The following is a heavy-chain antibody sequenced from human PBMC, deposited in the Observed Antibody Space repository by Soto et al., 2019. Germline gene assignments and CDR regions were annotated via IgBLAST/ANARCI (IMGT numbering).Heavy chain of an antibody. J-gene: IGHJ4*02. CDR2: ISSSGSTI. D-gene: IGHD6-13*01. V-gene: IGHV3-48*03. CDR1: GFTFSSYE. Sequence: GGSLRLSCAASGFTFSSYEMNWVRQAPGKGLEWVSYISSSGSTIYYADSVKGRFTISRDNAKNSLYLQMNSLRAEDTAVYYCAREGRVVAAGTYFDYWGQGTLVTVSS. CDR3: AREGRVVAAGTYFDY.